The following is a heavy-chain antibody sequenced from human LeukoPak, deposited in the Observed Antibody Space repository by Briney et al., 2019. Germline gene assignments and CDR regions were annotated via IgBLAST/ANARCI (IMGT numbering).Heavy chain of an antibody. CDR3: ARGIWGRVRYYFDY. V-gene: IGHV4-31*03. Sequence: SQTLSLTCTVSGGSISSGGYYWSWIRQHPGKGLEWIGYIYYSGSTYYNPSLKSRVTISVDTSKNQFSLKLSSVTAADTAVYYCARGIWGRVRYYFDYWGQGTLVTVSS. J-gene: IGHJ4*02. CDR2: IYYSGST. CDR1: GGSISSGGYY. D-gene: IGHD3-16*01.